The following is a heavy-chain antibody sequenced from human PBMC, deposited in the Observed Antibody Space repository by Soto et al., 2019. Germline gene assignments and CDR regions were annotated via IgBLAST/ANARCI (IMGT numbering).Heavy chain of an antibody. CDR3: ARVSGSNYYGMDV. J-gene: IGHJ6*02. CDR1: GGSISSSNW. CDR2: IYHSGST. D-gene: IGHD1-26*01. Sequence: QVQLQESGPGLVKPSGTLSLTCAVSGGSISSSNWWSWVRQPPGKGLEWIGEIYHSGSTNYNPSLKGRVTISVDKSKHQCSLKLSSVTAADTAVYYCARVSGSNYYGMDVWGQGTTVTVSS. V-gene: IGHV4-4*02.